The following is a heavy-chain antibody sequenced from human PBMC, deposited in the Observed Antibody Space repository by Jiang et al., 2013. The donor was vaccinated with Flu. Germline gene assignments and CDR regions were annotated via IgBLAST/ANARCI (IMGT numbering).Heavy chain of an antibody. CDR1: FSSYT. CDR3: ARPRGFGDLLYYFDY. D-gene: IGHD3-10*01. J-gene: IGHJ4*02. Sequence: FSSYTMHWVRQAPGKGLEWVAVISYDGGNKYYADSVKGRFTISRDNSENTLYLQMNSLRAEDTAVYYCARPRGFGDLLYYFDYWGQGTLVTVSS. V-gene: IGHV3-30-3*01. CDR2: ISYDGGNK.